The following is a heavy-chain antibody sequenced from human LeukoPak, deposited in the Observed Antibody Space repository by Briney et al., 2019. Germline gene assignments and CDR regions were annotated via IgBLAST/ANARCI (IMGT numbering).Heavy chain of an antibody. CDR3: ARRPLRTSWPTFDY. J-gene: IGHJ4*02. CDR2: IYYSGST. CDR1: GHSISSSSHH. D-gene: IGHD6-13*01. V-gene: IGHV4-39*02. Sequence: PSDTLSLTCTVSGHSISSSSHHWRWIRQPPAKVLQRIGSIYYSGSTNYHPSLKSRVTISIDTSKNHFSLKLRSVTAADTAEYYCARRPLRTSWPTFDYWGQGTLVTVSS.